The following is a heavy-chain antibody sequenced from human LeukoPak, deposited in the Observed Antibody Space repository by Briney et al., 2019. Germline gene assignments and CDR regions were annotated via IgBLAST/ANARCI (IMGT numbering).Heavy chain of an antibody. CDR3: AKDVRYNWNLIDY. Sequence: GGSLRLSCAASGFTFSSYGMHWVRQAPGKGLEWVAVISYDGSNKYYADSVKGRFTISRDNSKNTLYRQMNSLRAEDTAVYYCAKDVRYNWNLIDYWGQGTLVTVSS. CDR2: ISYDGSNK. J-gene: IGHJ4*02. D-gene: IGHD1-20*01. CDR1: GFTFSSYG. V-gene: IGHV3-30*18.